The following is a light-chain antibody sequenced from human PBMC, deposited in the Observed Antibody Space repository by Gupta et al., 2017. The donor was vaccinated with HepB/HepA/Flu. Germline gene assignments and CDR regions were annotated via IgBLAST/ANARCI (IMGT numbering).Light chain of an antibody. CDR1: QSVGSY. CDR2: DAS. V-gene: IGKV3-20*01. J-gene: IGKJ3*01. CDR3: QQSCRSNF. Sequence: EIVLTQSPGALSLSPGERSTLSCRASQSVGSYLAWYQQKPGQAPRLIIFDASSRITGIPDRFSGSGEGKDFTLTSSRRENEDCAVYYMQQSCRSNFFGHGTKLYIK.